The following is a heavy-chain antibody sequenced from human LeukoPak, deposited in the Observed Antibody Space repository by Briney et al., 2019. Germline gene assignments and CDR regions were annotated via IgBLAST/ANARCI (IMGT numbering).Heavy chain of an antibody. D-gene: IGHD2-8*02. J-gene: IGHJ5*02. CDR2: ISRSSSYK. Sequence: GGSLRLSCAASGFSFSRFTINCVRPAPGEGLQCGSSISRSSSYKYYADSVKGRFTISRDNTKASIYLQMNSLRVEDMAVYYWARALVVVGRWSWFEPRGEGTLGTVSS. CDR1: GFSFSRFT. V-gene: IGHV3-21*01. CDR3: ARALVVVGRWSWFEP.